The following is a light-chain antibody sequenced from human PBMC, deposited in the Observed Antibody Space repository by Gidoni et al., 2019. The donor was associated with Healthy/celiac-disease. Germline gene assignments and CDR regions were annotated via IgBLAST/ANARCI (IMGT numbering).Light chain of an antibody. J-gene: IGKJ4*01. CDR1: QSVLYSSNNKNY. Sequence: DIVITKSPDSLAVSLGERATNNCKSSQSVLYSSNNKNYLAWYQQKPGQPPKLLIYWASTRESGVPDRFSGSGSGTDFTLTISSLQAEDVAVYYCQQYYSTPPTFGGGTKVEIK. CDR3: QQYYSTPPT. V-gene: IGKV4-1*01. CDR2: WAS.